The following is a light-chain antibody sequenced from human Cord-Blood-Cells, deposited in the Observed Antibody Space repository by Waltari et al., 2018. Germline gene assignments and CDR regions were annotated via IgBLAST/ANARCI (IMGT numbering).Light chain of an antibody. CDR1: TSDVGGYNY. CDR2: DVS. CDR3: SSYTSSSTWV. Sequence: QSALTQPASASGSPGPSITISCTGTTSDVGGYNYVSWHQQHPGNAPKLMIYDVSNRPSGVSNRCSGSKSGNTASLTISGLQAEDEADYDCSSYTSSSTWVFGGGTKLTVL. J-gene: IGLJ3*02. V-gene: IGLV2-14*01.